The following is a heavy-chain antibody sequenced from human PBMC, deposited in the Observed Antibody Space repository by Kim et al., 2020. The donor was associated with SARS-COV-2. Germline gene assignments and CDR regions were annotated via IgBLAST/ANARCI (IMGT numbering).Heavy chain of an antibody. J-gene: IGHJ4*02. CDR1: GYTFTSYA. CDR2: INAGNGNT. CDR3: ARGTGYLIYYFDY. D-gene: IGHD3-9*01. V-gene: IGHV1-3*01. Sequence: ASVKVSCKASGYTFTSYAMHWVRQAPGQRLEWMGWINAGNGNTKYSQKFQGRVTITRDTSASTAYMELSSLRSEDTAVYYCARGTGYLIYYFDYWGQGTLVTVSS.